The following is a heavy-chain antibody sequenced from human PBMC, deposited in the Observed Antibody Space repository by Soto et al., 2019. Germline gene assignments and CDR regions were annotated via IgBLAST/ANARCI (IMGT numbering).Heavy chain of an antibody. CDR1: GFTFGAYG. V-gene: IGHV3-33*06. Sequence: QVQLVESGGGMVQPGRSLRLSCAASGFTFGAYGMHWVRQAPGKGLEWVAVIWLDGSNQYYADSVKGRFTISRDNSKNTLYLQMNSLRPEDTAIYYCAKDSHPDAFDIWGQGTKVTVSS. CDR3: AKDSHPDAFDI. CDR2: IWLDGSNQ. J-gene: IGHJ3*02.